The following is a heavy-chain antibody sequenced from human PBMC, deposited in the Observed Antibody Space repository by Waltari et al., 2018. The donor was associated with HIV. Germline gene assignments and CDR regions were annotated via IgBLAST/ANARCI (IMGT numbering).Heavy chain of an antibody. Sequence: QVHLVQSGAEVKMPGASVRVSCKTSGYIFTNYGVSWVRQAPGQGLEWLGWIGGYNANTNYAQRLQGRVPLTTDTATSTAYMELRSLRSDDTAVYYCARGLGGSYYYGVDVWGQGTTVTVS. J-gene: IGHJ6*02. CDR2: IGGYNANT. V-gene: IGHV1-18*01. CDR1: GYIFTNYG. CDR3: ARGLGGSYYYGVDV.